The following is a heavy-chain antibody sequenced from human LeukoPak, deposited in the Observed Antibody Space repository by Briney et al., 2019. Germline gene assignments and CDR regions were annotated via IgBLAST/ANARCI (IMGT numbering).Heavy chain of an antibody. J-gene: IGHJ4*02. V-gene: IGHV4-31*03. CDR3: ARDLTGDRYFDY. D-gene: IGHD7-27*01. CDR2: IYYSGST. Sequence: SQTLSPTCTVSGGSISSGGYYWNWIRQHPGKGLEWLGFIYYSGSTYYNPSLKSRLTISVDTSKNQFSLKLSSVTAADTAVYYCARDLTGDRYFDYWGQGTLVTVSS. CDR1: GGSISSGGYY.